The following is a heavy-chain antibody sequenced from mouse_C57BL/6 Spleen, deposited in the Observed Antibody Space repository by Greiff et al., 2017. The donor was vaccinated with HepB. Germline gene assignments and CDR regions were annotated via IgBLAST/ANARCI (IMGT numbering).Heavy chain of an antibody. Sequence: EVQGVESGGGLVQPKGSLKLSCAASGFTFNTYAMHWVRQAPGKGLEWVARIRSKSSNYATYYADSVKDRFTISRDDSQSMLYLQMNNLETEDTAMYYCVRDGGLRRDWYFDVWGTGTTVTVSS. CDR2: IRSKSSNYAT. CDR3: VRDGGLRRDWYFDV. V-gene: IGHV10-3*01. CDR1: GFTFNTYA. J-gene: IGHJ1*03. D-gene: IGHD2-4*01.